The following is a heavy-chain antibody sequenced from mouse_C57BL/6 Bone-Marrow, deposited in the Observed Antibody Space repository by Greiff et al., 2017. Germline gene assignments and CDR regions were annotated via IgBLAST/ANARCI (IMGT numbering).Heavy chain of an antibody. Sequence: EVKVVESGGGLVQPGGSLSLSCAASGFTFTDYYMSWVRQPPGKALEWLGFIRNKANGYTTEYSASVKGRFTISRDNSQSILYLQMNALRAEDSATYYCARSLHEAFFADWGQGTLVTVSA. CDR2: IRNKANGYTT. CDR3: ARSLHEAFFAD. CDR1: GFTFTDYY. J-gene: IGHJ3*01. V-gene: IGHV7-3*01. D-gene: IGHD1-2*01.